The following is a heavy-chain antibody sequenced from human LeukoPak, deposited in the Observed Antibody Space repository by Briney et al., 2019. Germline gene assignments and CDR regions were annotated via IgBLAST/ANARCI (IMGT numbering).Heavy chain of an antibody. CDR3: VRDGNILTGSKYNFDD. J-gene: IGHJ4*02. CDR1: GFTFSNYA. V-gene: IGHV3-33*08. D-gene: IGHD3-9*01. CDR2: IWYDGTKT. Sequence: GGSLRLSCEASGFTFSNYAMSWVRQAPGKGLEWVAVIWYDGTKTYYTDSVKGRFTISRDDSKNTLYLQMNSLRAEDTAVYYCVRDGNILTGSKYNFDDWGQGTLVTVSS.